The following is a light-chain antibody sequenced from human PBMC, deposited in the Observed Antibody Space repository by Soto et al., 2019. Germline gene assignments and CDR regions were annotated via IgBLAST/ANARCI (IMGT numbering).Light chain of an antibody. CDR2: GNT. J-gene: IGLJ3*02. CDR1: SSNIGAGYD. Sequence: QSVLTQPPSVSGAPGQRVIISCTGSSSNIGAGYDVHWYQQLPGTAPILLIYGNTNRPSGVPARFSVSKSGTSASLAITGLQAEDEADYYCQSFDSSLGGSRVFGGGTKVTVL. CDR3: QSFDSSLGGSRV. V-gene: IGLV1-40*01.